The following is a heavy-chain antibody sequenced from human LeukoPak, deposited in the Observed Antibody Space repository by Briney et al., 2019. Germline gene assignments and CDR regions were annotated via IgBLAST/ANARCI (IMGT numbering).Heavy chain of an antibody. CDR1: RFTFSTYV. D-gene: IGHD2-15*01. CDR2: ISGSGGST. V-gene: IGHV3-23*01. Sequence: GGFLRLSCAASRFTFSTYVMSWVRQAPGKGLEWVSGISGSGGSTYYADSVKGRFSVSRDNSKSTLYLQMNSLRAEDTAVYYCAKSPLDYCSGGSCYFYFDSRGQGTLATVSS. CDR3: AKSPLDYCSGGSCYFYFDS. J-gene: IGHJ4*02.